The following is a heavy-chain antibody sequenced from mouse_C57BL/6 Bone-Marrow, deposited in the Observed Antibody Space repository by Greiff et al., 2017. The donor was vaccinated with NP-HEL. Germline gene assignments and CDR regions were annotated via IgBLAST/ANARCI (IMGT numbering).Heavy chain of an antibody. CDR3: AREDGLDY. J-gene: IGHJ2*01. CDR2: ISDGGSYT. D-gene: IGHD1-2*01. CDR1: GFTFSSYA. V-gene: IGHV5-4*01. Sequence: EVQLVESGGGLVKPGGSLKLSCAASGFTFSSYAMSWVRQTPEKRLEWVATISDGGSYTYYPDNVKGRFTISRDNAKNNLYLQMSHLKSEDTAMYYCAREDGLDYWGQGTTLTVSS.